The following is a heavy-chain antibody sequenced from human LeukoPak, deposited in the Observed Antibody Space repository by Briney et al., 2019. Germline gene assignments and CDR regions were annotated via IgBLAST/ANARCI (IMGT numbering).Heavy chain of an antibody. Sequence: GASVKVSCKASGYTFTGYYMHWVRQAPGQGLEWMRWINPNSGGTNYAQKFQGRVTMTRDTSISTAYMELSRLRSDDTAVYYCARVKSGYSYGYYYYFDYWGQGTLVTVSS. CDR2: INPNSGGT. CDR3: ARVKSGYSYGYYYYFDY. V-gene: IGHV1-2*02. J-gene: IGHJ4*02. CDR1: GYTFTGYY. D-gene: IGHD5-18*01.